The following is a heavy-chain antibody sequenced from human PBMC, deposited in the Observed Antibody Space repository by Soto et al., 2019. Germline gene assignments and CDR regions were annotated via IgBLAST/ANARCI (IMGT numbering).Heavy chain of an antibody. J-gene: IGHJ3*02. V-gene: IGHV3-30*18. Sequence: QVQLVESGGGVVQPGRSLRLSCAASGFTFSSYGMHWVRQAPGKGLEWVAFISYDGSSKYFADSVRGRFTISRDNSKNTRYRQMISLRAEDTAVYYCANGGTSRSPAFDMWGRGTMVTVSS. CDR2: ISYDGSSK. CDR3: ANGGTSRSPAFDM. D-gene: IGHD3-3*02. CDR1: GFTFSSYG.